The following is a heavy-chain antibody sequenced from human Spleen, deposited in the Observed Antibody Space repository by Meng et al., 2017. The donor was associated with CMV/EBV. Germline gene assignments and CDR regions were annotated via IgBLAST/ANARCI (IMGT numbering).Heavy chain of an antibody. J-gene: IGHJ6*02. V-gene: IGHV4-59*01. CDR3: ARSVLGQQSSSWFRAYYYGMDV. CDR1: GGSISSYY. Sequence: SETLSLTCTVSGGSISSYYWSWIRQPPGKGLEWIGYIYYSGSTNYNPSLKSRVTISVDTSKNQFSLKLSSVTAADTAVYYCARSVLGQQSSSWFRAYYYGMDVWGQGTTVTVSS. D-gene: IGHD6-13*01. CDR2: IYYSGST.